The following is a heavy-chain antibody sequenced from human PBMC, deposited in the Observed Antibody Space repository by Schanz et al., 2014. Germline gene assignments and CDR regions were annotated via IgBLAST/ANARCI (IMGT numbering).Heavy chain of an antibody. V-gene: IGHV1-2*02. J-gene: IGHJ4*02. CDR1: GYTFTNFY. CDR2: INPNSGGT. CDR3: ARGGYSSGWYDRDIAHFDY. D-gene: IGHD6-19*01. Sequence: QVQLVQSGTEVKKPGASVKVSCKASGYTFTNFYIHWVRQAPGQGLEWMGWINPNSGGTNYAQNFQGRVTMTKDTSINTVYMELSTLTSDDTAVYYCARGGYSSGWYDRDIAHFDYWGQGTLVTVSS.